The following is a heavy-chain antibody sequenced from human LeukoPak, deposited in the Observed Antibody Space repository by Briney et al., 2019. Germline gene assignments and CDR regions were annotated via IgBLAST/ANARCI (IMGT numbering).Heavy chain of an antibody. J-gene: IGHJ4*02. CDR2: TYYRSKWYN. D-gene: IGHD6-19*01. CDR1: GDSVSSNSAA. Sequence: SQTLSLTCAISGDSVSSNSAAWNWIRQPPSRGLEWLGRTYYRSKWYNDYAVSVKSRITINPDTSKNQFSLQLNSVTPEDTAVYYCARPAVREQWLPLTTGAPEPFDYWGQGTLVTVSS. V-gene: IGHV6-1*01. CDR3: ARPAVREQWLPLTTGAPEPFDY.